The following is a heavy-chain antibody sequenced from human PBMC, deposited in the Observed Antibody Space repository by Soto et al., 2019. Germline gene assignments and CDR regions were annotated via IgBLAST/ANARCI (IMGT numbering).Heavy chain of an antibody. CDR1: GFTFSSYA. Sequence: HPGGSLRLSCAASGFTFSSYAMHWVRQAPGKGLEWVAVISYDGSNKYYADSVKGRFTISRDNSKNTLYLQMNSLRAEDTAVYYCARVMAGYCSGGSCPPHDAFDIWGQGTMVTVS. CDR3: ARVMAGYCSGGSCPPHDAFDI. J-gene: IGHJ3*02. CDR2: ISYDGSNK. D-gene: IGHD2-15*01. V-gene: IGHV3-30-3*01.